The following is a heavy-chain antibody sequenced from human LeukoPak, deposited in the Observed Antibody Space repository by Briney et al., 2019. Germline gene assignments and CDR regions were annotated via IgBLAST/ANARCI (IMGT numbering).Heavy chain of an antibody. CDR2: ISSSSGDI. J-gene: IGHJ4*02. D-gene: IGHD3-22*01. CDR1: GFTFSSYS. CDR3: AREGTYYYDSSGYYNDY. Sequence: GGSLRLSCAASGFTFSSYSMNWVRQAPGKGLEWVSSISSSSGDIYYADSVKGRFTISRDNAKNSLYLQMNSLRAEDTAVYYCAREGTYYYDSSGYYNDYWGQGTLVTVSS. V-gene: IGHV3-21*01.